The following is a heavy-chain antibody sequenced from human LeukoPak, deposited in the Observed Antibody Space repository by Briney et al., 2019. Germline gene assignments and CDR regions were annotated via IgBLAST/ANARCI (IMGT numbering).Heavy chain of an antibody. CDR1: GYTLTELS. V-gene: IGHV1-24*01. Sequence: ASVKVSCKVSGYTLTELSMHWVRQAPGKGLEWMGGFDPEDGETIYAQKFQGRVTMTEDTSTDTAYMELSSLRSEDTAVYYCAINDYGDYVYNWFDPWGQGTLVTVSS. CDR3: AINDYGDYVYNWFDP. CDR2: FDPEDGET. D-gene: IGHD4-17*01. J-gene: IGHJ5*02.